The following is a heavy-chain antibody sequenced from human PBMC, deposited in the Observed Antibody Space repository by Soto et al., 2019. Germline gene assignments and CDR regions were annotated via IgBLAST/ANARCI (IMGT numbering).Heavy chain of an antibody. D-gene: IGHD6-6*01. V-gene: IGHV3-33*01. Sequence: LRLSCAASGFTFSSYGMHWVRQAPGKGLEWVAVIWYDGSNKYYADSVKGRFTISRDNSKNTLYLQMNSLRAEDTAVYYCARDHSSSPRAGFDPWGQGTLVTVSS. CDR2: IWYDGSNK. CDR3: ARDHSSSPRAGFDP. J-gene: IGHJ5*02. CDR1: GFTFSSYG.